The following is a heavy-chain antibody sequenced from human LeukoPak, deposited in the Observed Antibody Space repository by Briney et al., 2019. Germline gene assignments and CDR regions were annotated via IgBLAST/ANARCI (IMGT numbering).Heavy chain of an antibody. CDR1: GYTFTAYY. Sequence: ASVRVSSTASGYTFTAYYMHWVRQAPGQGIVWRGWINPNSSETNYAQKCQGRVTRTRDTSISTAYMELSRLRSDDTAVYYCARDIGATIPYVDYWGQGNLVTVSS. D-gene: IGHD5-12*01. CDR2: INPNSSET. J-gene: IGHJ4*02. V-gene: IGHV1-2*02. CDR3: ARDIGATIPYVDY.